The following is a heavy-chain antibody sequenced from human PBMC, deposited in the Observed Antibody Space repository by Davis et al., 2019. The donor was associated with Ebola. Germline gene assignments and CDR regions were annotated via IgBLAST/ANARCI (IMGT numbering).Heavy chain of an antibody. CDR2: INPNSGVT. Sequence: ASVKVSCKTSGYTFTAYYIHWVRQAPGQGLEWMGRINPNSGVTNYPQKVQGRVTMTTDTSTSTVYMDLRSLRSDDTAVYYCARDFPYIDFWSGYSSFDYWGQGTLVTVSA. CDR3: ARDFPYIDFWSGYSSFDY. V-gene: IGHV1-2*02. D-gene: IGHD3-3*01. J-gene: IGHJ4*02. CDR1: GYTFTAYY.